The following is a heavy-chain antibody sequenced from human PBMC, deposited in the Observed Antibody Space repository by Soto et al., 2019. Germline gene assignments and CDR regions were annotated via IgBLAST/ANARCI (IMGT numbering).Heavy chain of an antibody. V-gene: IGHV4-61*03. J-gene: IGHJ6*02. CDR3: ARVVQKDGGLLSNYYYGLDV. D-gene: IGHD3-10*01. CDR1: GGPVSNGYYY. CDR2: IHYSGGT. Sequence: QVQLQESGPGLVKPSETLSLTCSVSGGPVSNGYYYWTWIRQPPGKGLEWIGYIHYSGGTNYNPSLKSRVTISVDTSNNHFSLKLSSVTAADTAVYYCARVVQKDGGLLSNYYYGLDVWGQGTTVTVSS.